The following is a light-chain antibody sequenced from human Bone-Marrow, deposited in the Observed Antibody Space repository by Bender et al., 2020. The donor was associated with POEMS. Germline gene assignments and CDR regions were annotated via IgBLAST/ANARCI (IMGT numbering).Light chain of an antibody. Sequence: QSALTQPASVSGSPGQSITISCTGTSSDIGSYNLVSWYQQHPGKPPKVLIYEVTKRPSGVSDRFSGSKSGNTASLTISGLQAEDEADYYCCSYAGSYTLVFGGGTKLTVL. J-gene: IGLJ3*02. CDR2: EVT. V-gene: IGLV2-23*02. CDR1: SSDIGSYNL. CDR3: CSYAGSYTLV.